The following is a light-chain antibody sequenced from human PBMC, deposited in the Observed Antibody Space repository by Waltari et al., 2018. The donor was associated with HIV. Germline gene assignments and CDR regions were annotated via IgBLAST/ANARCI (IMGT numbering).Light chain of an antibody. CDR3: GTWDYSLDSGV. V-gene: IGLV1-51*01. Sequence: QSVMTQPPSVSAAPGQKVTISCSGISNIGVNYVSWYQQVPGPAPKLLIHDNNKRPSGIPDRFSGSRSGTSATLDISGLQPGDEADYYCGTWDYSLDSGVFGGGTKLTVL. J-gene: IGLJ3*02. CDR2: DNN. CDR1: ISNIGVNY.